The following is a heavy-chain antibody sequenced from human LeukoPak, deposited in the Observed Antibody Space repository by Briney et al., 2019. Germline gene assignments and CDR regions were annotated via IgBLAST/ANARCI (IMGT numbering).Heavy chain of an antibody. D-gene: IGHD3-22*01. Sequence: GGSLRLSCAVSGITLSNYGMSWVRQAPGKGLEWVAGIRDSGGRTNYADSVKGRFTISRDSPKNTVYLQMNSLRAEDTAVYFCAKRGVVIRVILVGFHKEAYYFDSWGQGALVTVSS. J-gene: IGHJ4*02. CDR2: IRDSGGRT. V-gene: IGHV3-23*01. CDR1: GITLSNYG. CDR3: AKRGVVIRVILVGFHKEAYYFDS.